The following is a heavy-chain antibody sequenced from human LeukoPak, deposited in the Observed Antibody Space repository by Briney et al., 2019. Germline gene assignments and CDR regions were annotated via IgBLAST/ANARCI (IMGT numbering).Heavy chain of an antibody. V-gene: IGHV4-39*02. CDR3: AANSADYNSLGSSYKV. D-gene: IGHD3-10*01. CDR2: ISYSGTT. Sequence: SETLSLTCSVSSVSISSSPYFWAWIRQSPGKGLEWIGSISYSGTTYYNPSLKSRVTISVDTSKNHFSLKLSSVTAADTAVYYCAANSADYNSLGSSYKVWGQGILVTVSS. CDR1: SVSISSSPYF. J-gene: IGHJ4*02.